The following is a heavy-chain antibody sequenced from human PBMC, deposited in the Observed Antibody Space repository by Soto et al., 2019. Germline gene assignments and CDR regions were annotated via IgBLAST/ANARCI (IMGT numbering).Heavy chain of an antibody. D-gene: IGHD6-19*01. J-gene: IGHJ4*02. CDR3: ARGAVNGTSLFDY. V-gene: IGHV3-48*02. CDR1: GFTLTTYS. Sequence: LRLSCAVSGFTLTTYSMNWVRQAPGKGLEWISFINKNGFTIYYADSVKGRFTISRDYAKNSLYLQMDSLRHEDTAVYYCARGAVNGTSLFDYWGLGTLVTVSS. CDR2: INKNGFTI.